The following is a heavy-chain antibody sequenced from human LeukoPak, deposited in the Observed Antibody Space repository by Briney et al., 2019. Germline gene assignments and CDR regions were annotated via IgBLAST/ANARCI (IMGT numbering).Heavy chain of an antibody. CDR2: ISGSAVST. J-gene: IGHJ4*02. D-gene: IGHD6-19*01. V-gene: IGHV3-23*01. Sequence: GGSLRLSCAASGFTFSSYGMSWVRQAPGKGLEWVSAISGSAVSTYYADSVKGRFTISRDNAKSTLYLQMNSLRAEDTAVYYCARVGAVAGTSDYWGQGALVTVSS. CDR1: GFTFSSYG. CDR3: ARVGAVAGTSDY.